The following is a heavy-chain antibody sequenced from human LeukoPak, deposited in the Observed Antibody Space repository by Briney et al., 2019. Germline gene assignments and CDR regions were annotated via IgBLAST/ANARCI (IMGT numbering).Heavy chain of an antibody. V-gene: IGHV4-61*09. CDR3: ARQRSGSYYFPYYFDY. J-gene: IGHJ4*02. D-gene: IGHD1-26*01. CDR2: IYTSGST. CDR1: GGSISSGGYY. Sequence: TSQTLSLTCTVSGGSISSGGYYWSWIRQPAGKGLEWIGHIYTSGSTNYNPSFKSRVTISVDTSKNQFSLKLSSVTAADTAVYYCARQRSGSYYFPYYFDYWGQGTLVTVSS.